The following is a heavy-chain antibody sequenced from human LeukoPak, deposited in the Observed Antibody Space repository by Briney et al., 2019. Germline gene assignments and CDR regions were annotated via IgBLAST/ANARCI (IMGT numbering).Heavy chain of an antibody. Sequence: ASVKVSCKVSGYTLTELSMHWVRQPPGKGLEWMGGFDPEDGETIYAQKFQGRVTMTEDTSTDTAYMELSSLRSEDTAVYYCATDSSSGYLRAYYFDYWGEGTLVTVSS. CDR3: ATDSSSGYLRAYYFDY. V-gene: IGHV1-24*01. J-gene: IGHJ4*02. CDR1: GYTLTELS. CDR2: FDPEDGET. D-gene: IGHD3-22*01.